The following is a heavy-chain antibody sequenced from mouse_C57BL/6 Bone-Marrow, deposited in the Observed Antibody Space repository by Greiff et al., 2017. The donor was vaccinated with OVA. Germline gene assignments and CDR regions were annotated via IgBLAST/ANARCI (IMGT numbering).Heavy chain of an antibody. V-gene: IGHV5-6*01. CDR2: ISSGGSYT. CDR3: ARDYGSSSAWFAY. D-gene: IGHD1-1*01. CDR1: GFTFSSYG. Sequence: EVHLVESGGDLVKPGGSLKLSCAASGFTFSSYGMSWVRQTPDKRLEWVATISSGGSYTYYPDSVKGRFTISRDNAKNTLYLQMSSLKSEDTAMDYCARDYGSSSAWFAYWGQGTLVTVSA. J-gene: IGHJ3*01.